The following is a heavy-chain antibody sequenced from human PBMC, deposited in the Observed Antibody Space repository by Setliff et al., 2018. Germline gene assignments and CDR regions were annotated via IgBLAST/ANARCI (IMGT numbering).Heavy chain of an antibody. D-gene: IGHD3-16*01. Sequence: GGSLRLSCAASGFTFSSYAMSWVRQAPGKGLEWVSYITSSSSTIDYADSVKGRFTISRDNAKNSLYLQMNSLRAEDTAVYYCARDFGSHFLDYWGQGALVTVSS. J-gene: IGHJ4*02. CDR2: ITSSSSTI. V-gene: IGHV3-48*04. CDR1: GFTFSSYA. CDR3: ARDFGSHFLDY.